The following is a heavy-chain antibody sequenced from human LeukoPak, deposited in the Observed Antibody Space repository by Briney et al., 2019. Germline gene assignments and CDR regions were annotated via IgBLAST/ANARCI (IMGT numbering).Heavy chain of an antibody. CDR1: GFTFSSYW. CDR3: AKVFGGGVLLWFGELFQSYFDY. D-gene: IGHD3-10*01. CDR2: INSDGSST. Sequence: SGGSLRLSCAASGFTFSSYWMHWVRQAPGKGLVWVSRINSDGSSTSYADSVKGRFTISRDNAKNTLYLQMNSLRAEDTAVYYCAKVFGGGVLLWFGELFQSYFDYWGQGTLVTVSS. V-gene: IGHV3-74*01. J-gene: IGHJ4*02.